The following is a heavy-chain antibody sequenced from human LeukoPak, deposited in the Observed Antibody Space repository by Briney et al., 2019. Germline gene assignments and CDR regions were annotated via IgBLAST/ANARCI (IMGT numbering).Heavy chain of an antibody. D-gene: IGHD3-22*01. CDR3: ARDQYYYDSSGYSGAFDI. V-gene: IGHV4-38-2*02. J-gene: IGHJ3*02. Sequence: SETLSLTCTVSGYSISSGYYWGWIRQPPGKGLEWIGSIYHSGSTYYNPSLKSRVTISVDTSKNQFSLKLSSVTAADTAVYYCARDQYYYDSSGYSGAFDIWGQGTMVTVSS. CDR2: IYHSGST. CDR1: GYSISSGYY.